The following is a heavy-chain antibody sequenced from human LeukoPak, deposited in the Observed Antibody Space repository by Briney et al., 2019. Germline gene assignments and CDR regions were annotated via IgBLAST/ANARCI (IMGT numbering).Heavy chain of an antibody. CDR1: GGSISSYY. Sequence: PSETLSLTCTVSGGSISSYYWSWIRQPAGKGLEWIGRIYTSGSTNYNPSLKSRVTMSVDTSKNQFSLKLSSVTAADTAVYYCARDLEQWLGNNWFDPWGQGTLVTVSS. CDR3: ARDLEQWLGNNWFDP. D-gene: IGHD6-19*01. J-gene: IGHJ5*02. CDR2: IYTSGST. V-gene: IGHV4-4*07.